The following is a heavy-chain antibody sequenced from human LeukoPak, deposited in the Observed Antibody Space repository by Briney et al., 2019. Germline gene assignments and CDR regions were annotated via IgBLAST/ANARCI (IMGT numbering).Heavy chain of an antibody. CDR3: ARHPQQLSHYYFDY. D-gene: IGHD6-13*01. CDR2: IYYSGST. CDR1: GGSISSYY. V-gene: IGHV4-59*08. J-gene: IGHJ4*02. Sequence: SETLSLTCTVSGGSISSYYWSWIRQPPGKGLEWIGYIYYSGSTNYNPPLKSRLTISVDTSKNQFSLNLSSVTAADTAVYYCARHPQQLSHYYFDYWGQGTLVTASS.